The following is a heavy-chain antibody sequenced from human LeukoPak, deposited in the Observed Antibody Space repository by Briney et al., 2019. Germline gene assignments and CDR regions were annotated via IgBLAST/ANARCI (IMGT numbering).Heavy chain of an antibody. CDR1: GGSISSGGYY. V-gene: IGHV4-31*03. D-gene: IGHD1-26*01. CDR2: IYYSGST. J-gene: IGHJ3*02. Sequence: SETLSLTSTVSGGSISSGGYYWSWIRQHPGKGLEWIGYIYYSGSTYYNPSLKSRVTISVDTSKNQFSLKLSSVTAADTAVYYCARVRRGSPDAFDIWGQGTMVTVSS. CDR3: ARVRRGSPDAFDI.